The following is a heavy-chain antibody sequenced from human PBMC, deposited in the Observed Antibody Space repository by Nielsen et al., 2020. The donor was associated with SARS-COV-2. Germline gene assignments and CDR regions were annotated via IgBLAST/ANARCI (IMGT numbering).Heavy chain of an antibody. V-gene: IGHV4-39*01. CDR2: ISYSGST. J-gene: IGHJ5*02. CDR1: GGSISSNNYY. Sequence: SETLSLTCTVSGGSISSNNYYWGWIRQPPGKGLEWIGNISYSGSTSYNPSLKSRVTISVDTSKNQFSLKLSSVTAADTAVYYCARHLSSGRMDNWFDPWGQGTLVTVSS. CDR3: ARHLSSGRMDNWFDP. D-gene: IGHD6-19*01.